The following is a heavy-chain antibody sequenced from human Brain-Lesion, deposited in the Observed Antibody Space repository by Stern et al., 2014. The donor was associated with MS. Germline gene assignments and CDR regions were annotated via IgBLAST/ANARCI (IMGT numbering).Heavy chain of an antibody. Sequence: VQLVESGPGLVKPSQTLSLSCTVSGGSISSGGYYWSWIRQPAGKGLEWIGRIFNSGSPSYNPSLKSRVPISIAPSKNQFSLRLNSMTAADTAVYYCARGRVVPGFQYYATDVWGQGTTVIVSS. CDR2: IFNSGSP. V-gene: IGHV4-61*02. D-gene: IGHD2-2*01. CDR3: ARGRVVPGFQYYATDV. J-gene: IGHJ6*02. CDR1: GGSISSGGYY.